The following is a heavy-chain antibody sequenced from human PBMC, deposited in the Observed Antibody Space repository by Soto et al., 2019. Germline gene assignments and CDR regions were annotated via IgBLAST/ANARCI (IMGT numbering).Heavy chain of an antibody. CDR1: GFNFNGYG. D-gene: IGHD3-3*01. CDR3: ATYHFWSGYSRRIATDFDY. V-gene: IGHV3-23*01. Sequence: LRLSCAASGFNFNGYGISWVRQSPEKGLEWVASINFFLGKTYYADSVKGRSTISKDDAKDTVYLHLNSLRADDTAIYYCATYHFWSGYSRRIATDFDYWGQGTLVTVSS. J-gene: IGHJ4*02. CDR2: INFFLGKT.